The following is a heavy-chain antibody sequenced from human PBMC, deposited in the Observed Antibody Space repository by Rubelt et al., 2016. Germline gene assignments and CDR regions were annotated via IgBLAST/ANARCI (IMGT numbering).Heavy chain of an antibody. D-gene: IGHD3-3*01. J-gene: IGHJ5*02. CDR2: IYYSGST. CDR1: GYSISSGYY. Sequence: QVQLQESGPGLVKPSETLSLTCTVSGYSISSGYYWGWIRQPPGKGLEWIGSIYYSGSTYYNPSLNSRVTISVDTSKNQFSLRLTSVTAADTAVYYCARYGLSGVEWFDPWGQGTLVTVSS. V-gene: IGHV4-38-2*02. CDR3: ARYGLSGVEWFDP.